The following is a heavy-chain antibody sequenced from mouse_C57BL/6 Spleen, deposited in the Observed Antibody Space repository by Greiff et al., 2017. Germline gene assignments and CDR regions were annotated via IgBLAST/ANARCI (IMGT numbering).Heavy chain of an antibody. Sequence: QVQLQQPGAELVKPGASVKLSCTASGYTFTSYWMQWVKQRPGQGLEWIGEIDPSDSYTNYNQKFKGKATLTVDTSSSTAYMQLSSLTSEDSAVYYCARGEGSSYYAMDDWGQGTSVTVSS. V-gene: IGHV1-50*01. J-gene: IGHJ4*01. CDR3: ARGEGSSYYAMDD. CDR1: GYTFTSYW. CDR2: IDPSDSYT. D-gene: IGHD1-1*01.